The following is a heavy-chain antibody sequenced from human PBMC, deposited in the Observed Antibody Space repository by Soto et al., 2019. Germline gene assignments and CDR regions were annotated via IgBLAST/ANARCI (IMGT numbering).Heavy chain of an antibody. Sequence: GGSLRLSCAASGFSFSTYPMVWVRQAPGKRLEAVSSISGSGGNTHYADSVKGRFTISRDNSKNTLYLQMNSLRAEDTAVYYCAKRDGDTGSFDYYYGMDVWGQGTTVTVSS. J-gene: IGHJ6*02. D-gene: IGHD3-10*01. V-gene: IGHV3-23*01. CDR2: ISGSGGNT. CDR3: AKRDGDTGSFDYYYGMDV. CDR1: GFSFSTYP.